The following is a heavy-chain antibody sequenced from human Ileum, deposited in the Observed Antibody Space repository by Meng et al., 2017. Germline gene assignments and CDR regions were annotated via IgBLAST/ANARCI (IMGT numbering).Heavy chain of an antibody. V-gene: IGHV3-7*01. Sequence: GESLKISCAASGFTFSSYAMSWVRQAPGKGLEWVAKIKEDGSEKYYVDSVKGRFTISRDNAKNSLYLQMDSLRVEDTAVYYCARGGYQYEYWGQGTLVTVSS. CDR2: IKEDGSEK. D-gene: IGHD3-22*01. J-gene: IGHJ4*02. CDR3: ARGGYQYEY. CDR1: GFTFSSYA.